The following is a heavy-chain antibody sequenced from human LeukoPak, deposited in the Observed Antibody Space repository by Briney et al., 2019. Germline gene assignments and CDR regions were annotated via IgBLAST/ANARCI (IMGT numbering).Heavy chain of an antibody. CDR3: ARQRVVTVGNRAFDI. V-gene: IGHV5-51*01. CDR2: IYPGDSDT. D-gene: IGHD4-23*01. CDR1: GYSFTSYW. Sequence: PGESLKISCKGSGYSFTSYWIGWVRQMPGKGLEWMGIIYPGDSDTRYSPSFQGQVTISADKSISTAYLQWSSLKASDTAMYYCARQRVVTVGNRAFDIWGQGTMVTVS. J-gene: IGHJ3*02.